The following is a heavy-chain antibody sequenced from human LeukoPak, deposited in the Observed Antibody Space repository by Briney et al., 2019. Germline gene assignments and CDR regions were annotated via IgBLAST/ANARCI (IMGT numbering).Heavy chain of an antibody. CDR1: GGSISSYY. Sequence: SETLSLTCTVSGGSISSYYWSWIRQPPGKGLEWIGYIYYSGNTNYNPSLKSRVTITVDTSKNQFSLKLSSVTAADTAVYYCARENEYLTRRKRGLNWFDPWGQGTLVTVSS. CDR3: ARENEYLTRRKRGLNWFDP. CDR2: IYYSGNT. D-gene: IGHD1-1*01. J-gene: IGHJ5*02. V-gene: IGHV4-59*12.